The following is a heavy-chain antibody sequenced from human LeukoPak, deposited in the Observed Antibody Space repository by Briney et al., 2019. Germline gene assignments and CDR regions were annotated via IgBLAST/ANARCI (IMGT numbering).Heavy chain of an antibody. J-gene: IGHJ5*02. D-gene: IGHD3-22*01. CDR1: GYTFTGYY. CDR3: ARGAHVRMYDSNHNCFDP. V-gene: IGHV1-46*01. CDR2: INPSGGRT. Sequence: GASVKVSCKASGYTFTGYYMHWVRQAPGQGLDWMGIINPSGGRTNYAHKFQGRVTMTRDMSTSTVYMELSSLRSEDTAVYYCARGAHVRMYDSNHNCFDPWGQGTLVTVSS.